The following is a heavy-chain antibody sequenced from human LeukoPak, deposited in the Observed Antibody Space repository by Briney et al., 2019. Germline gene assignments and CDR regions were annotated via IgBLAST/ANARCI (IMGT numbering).Heavy chain of an antibody. CDR3: ARGLYYDILTGYYRGAHFDY. V-gene: IGHV3-20*04. CDR1: GFTFADYG. CDR2: INWNGGST. D-gene: IGHD3-9*01. J-gene: IGHJ4*02. Sequence: GGSLRLSCAASGFTFADYGMSWVRQAPGKGLEWVSGINWNGGSTGYADSVKGRFTISRDNAKNSLYLQMNSLRAEDTALYYCARGLYYDILTGYYRGAHFDYWGQGTLVTVSS.